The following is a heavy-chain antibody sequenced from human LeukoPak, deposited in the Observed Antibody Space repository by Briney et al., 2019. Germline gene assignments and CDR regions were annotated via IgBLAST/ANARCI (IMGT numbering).Heavy chain of an antibody. D-gene: IGHD2/OR15-2a*01. V-gene: IGHV1-18*01. CDR3: VRRGNSYYYYGMDV. Sequence: ASVKVSCKASGYTFTSYGISWVRQAPGQGLEWMGWISAYNGNTNYAQKLQGRVTMTTDTSTSTAYMELRSLRSDDTAVYYCVRRGNSYYYYGMDVWGQGTTVTVSS. CDR1: GYTFTSYG. CDR2: ISAYNGNT. J-gene: IGHJ6*02.